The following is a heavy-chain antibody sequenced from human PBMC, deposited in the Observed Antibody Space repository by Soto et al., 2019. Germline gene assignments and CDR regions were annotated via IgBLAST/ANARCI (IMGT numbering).Heavy chain of an antibody. D-gene: IGHD5-12*01. CDR2: IYYSGST. Sequence: QVQLQESDAGLVKASQTLSLTCTVSGGSVSSGAYYWTWIRQRPGKGLEWIGYIYYSGSTSYTPYLKSRLSISLDTSKNQCSLRLSSVTAADTAMYYCARARLRAVYAFDIWGQGTMVTVSS. CDR1: GGSVSSGAYY. J-gene: IGHJ3*02. V-gene: IGHV4-31*03. CDR3: ARARLRAVYAFDI.